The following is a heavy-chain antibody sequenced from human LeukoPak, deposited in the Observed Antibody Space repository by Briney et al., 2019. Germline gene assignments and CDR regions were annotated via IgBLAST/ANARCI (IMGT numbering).Heavy chain of an antibody. D-gene: IGHD5-12*01. CDR3: ARLKGVATPFDY. V-gene: IGHV3-33*01. CDR1: GFTFSSYG. Sequence: GGSLRLSCAASGFTFSSYGMHWVRQAPGKGLEWVAVIWYDGSNKYYADSVKGRFTVSRDNSKNTLYLQMNSLRAEDTAVYYCARLKGVATPFDYWGQGTLVTVSS. CDR2: IWYDGSNK. J-gene: IGHJ4*02.